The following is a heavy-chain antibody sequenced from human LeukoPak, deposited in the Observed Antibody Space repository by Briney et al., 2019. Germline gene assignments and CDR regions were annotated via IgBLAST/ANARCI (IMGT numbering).Heavy chain of an antibody. J-gene: IGHJ4*02. D-gene: IGHD3-16*02. CDR3: ARGFPPYDYVRGSYRLYYFDY. V-gene: IGHV4-34*01. Sequence: SETLSLTCAVYGGSFSGYYWSWIRQPPGKGLEWIGEINHSGSTNYNPSLKSRVTISVDTSKNQSSLKLSSVTAADTAVYYCARGFPPYDYVRGSYRLYYFDYWGQGTLVTVSS. CDR1: GGSFSGYY. CDR2: INHSGST.